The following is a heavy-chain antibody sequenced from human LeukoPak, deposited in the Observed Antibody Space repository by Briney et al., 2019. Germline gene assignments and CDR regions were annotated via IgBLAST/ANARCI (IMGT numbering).Heavy chain of an antibody. J-gene: IGHJ5*02. CDR3: AQECVDSSGYYYVPNWFDP. CDR1: GFTFSSYW. V-gene: IGHV3-7*01. D-gene: IGHD3-22*01. Sequence: PGGSLRLSCTASGFTFSSYWMSWVRQAPGKGLEWVANIKQDGSAKYYVYSVKDRFTISRDNAKNSLYLQMNSLRAEDTAVYYCAQECVDSSGYYYVPNWFDPWGQGTLVTVSS. CDR2: IKQDGSAK.